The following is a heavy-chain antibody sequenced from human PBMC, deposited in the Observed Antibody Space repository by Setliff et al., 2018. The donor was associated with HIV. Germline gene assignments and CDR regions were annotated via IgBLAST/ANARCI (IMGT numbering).Heavy chain of an antibody. D-gene: IGHD1-26*01. CDR3: ARGWEGGMDY. J-gene: IGHJ4*02. CDR2: INPSSGST. CDR1: GYTFTSYY. V-gene: IGHV1-46*01. Sequence: GASVKVSCKASGYTFTSYYMHWVRQAPGQGLEWMGIINPSSGSTTYAQKFQGRVTMTRDTSTNTLYMELSSLRSEDTAVYYCARGWEGGMDYWGQGTLVTVSS.